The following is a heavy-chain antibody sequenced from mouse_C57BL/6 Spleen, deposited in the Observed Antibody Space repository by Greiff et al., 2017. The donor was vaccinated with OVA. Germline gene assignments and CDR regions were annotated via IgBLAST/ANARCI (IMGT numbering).Heavy chain of an antibody. V-gene: IGHV1-81*01. CDR1: GYTFTSYG. CDR3: ARGERGAY. CDR2: IYPRSGNT. J-gene: IGHJ3*01. Sequence: VQLQQSGAELARPGASVKLSCKASGYTFTSYGISWVRQRTGQGLEWIGEIYPRSGNTYYNEKFKGKATLTADKSSSTAYMELRSLTSEDSAVYFCARGERGAYWGQGTLVTVAA.